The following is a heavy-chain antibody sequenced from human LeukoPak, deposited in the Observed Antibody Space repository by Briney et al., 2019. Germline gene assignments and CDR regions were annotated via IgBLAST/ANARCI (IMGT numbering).Heavy chain of an antibody. V-gene: IGHV1-69*04. CDR3: ARYNRRRSGWYPGGGRDYYYGMDV. Sequence: GASVKVSCKASGGTFSSYAISWVRQAPGQGLEWMGRIIPILGIANYAQKFQGRVTITADKSTSTAYMELSSLRSEDTAVYYCARYNRRRSGWYPGGGRDYYYGMDVWGQGTTVTVSS. CDR1: GGTFSSYA. J-gene: IGHJ6*02. D-gene: IGHD6-19*01. CDR2: IIPILGIA.